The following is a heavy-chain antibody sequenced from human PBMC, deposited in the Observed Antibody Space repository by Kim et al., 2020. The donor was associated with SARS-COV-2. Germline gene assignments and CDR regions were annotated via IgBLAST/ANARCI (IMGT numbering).Heavy chain of an antibody. Sequence: GGSLRLSCTASGFTFGDYAMSWVRQAPGKGLEWVGFIRSKAYGGTTEYAASVKGRFTISRDDSKSIAYLQMNSLKTEDTAVYYCGEGSTVDTAIVDYWGQGTLVTVSS. V-gene: IGHV3-49*04. CDR2: IRSKAYGGTT. J-gene: IGHJ4*02. D-gene: IGHD5-18*01. CDR3: GEGSTVDTAIVDY. CDR1: GFTFGDYA.